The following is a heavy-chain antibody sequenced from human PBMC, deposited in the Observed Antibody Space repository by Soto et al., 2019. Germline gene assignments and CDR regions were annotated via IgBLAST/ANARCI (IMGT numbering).Heavy chain of an antibody. Sequence: QVQLMQSGAEVKKPGASVKVSCKASGDTFTDYYIHWVRQAPGQGLEWMGTVNPSGGHTTYAQHCLGRVTITRDTSTSTRYMELTSLTSNDTAVYYCARGGHVVVVTAALDYWGQGTLVTVSS. CDR3: ARGGHVVVVTAALDY. J-gene: IGHJ4*02. CDR2: VNPSGGHT. D-gene: IGHD2-21*02. CDR1: GDTFTDYY. V-gene: IGHV1-46*01.